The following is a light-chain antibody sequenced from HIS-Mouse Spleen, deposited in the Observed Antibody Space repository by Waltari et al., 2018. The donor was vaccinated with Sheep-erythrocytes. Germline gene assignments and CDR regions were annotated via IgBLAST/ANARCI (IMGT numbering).Light chain of an antibody. CDR2: EGS. CDR1: SSDVGSYNL. CDR3: CSYAGSSTPWV. Sequence: QSALTQPASVSGSPGQSITISCTGTSSDVGSYNLVSWYQQHPGKAPKLMLYEGSKRPSGVSNRFSVSKSGNTASLTISGLQAEDEADYYCCSYAGSSTPWVFGGGTKLTVL. V-gene: IGLV2-23*01. J-gene: IGLJ3*02.